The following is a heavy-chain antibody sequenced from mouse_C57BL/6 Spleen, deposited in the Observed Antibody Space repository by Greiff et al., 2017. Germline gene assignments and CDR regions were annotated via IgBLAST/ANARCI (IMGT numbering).Heavy chain of an antibody. CDR3: ARETTVVAFDY. CDR2: ISDGGSYT. D-gene: IGHD1-1*01. CDR1: GFTFSSYA. J-gene: IGHJ2*01. Sequence: DVKLVESGGGLVKSGGSLKLSCAASGFTFSSYAMSWVRQTPEKRLAWVATISDGGSYTYYPDNVKGRFTISRDNAKNNLYLQMSHLKSEDTAMYYCARETTVVAFDYWGQGTTLTVSS. V-gene: IGHV5-4*01.